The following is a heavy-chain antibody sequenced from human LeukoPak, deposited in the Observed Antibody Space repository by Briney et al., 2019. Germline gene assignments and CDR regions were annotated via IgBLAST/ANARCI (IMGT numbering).Heavy chain of an antibody. D-gene: IGHD1-1*01. J-gene: IGHJ6*03. CDR1: GFTFSSYG. CDR2: IRYDGSNK. Sequence: GGSLRLSCAASGFTFSSYGMHGVRQAPGKGLEGVAFIRYDGSNKYYADSVKGRFTISRDNSKNTLYLQMNSLRAEDTAVYYCAKDRNWNDVERYYYYYMDVWGKGTTVTISS. V-gene: IGHV3-30*02. CDR3: AKDRNWNDVERYYYYYMDV.